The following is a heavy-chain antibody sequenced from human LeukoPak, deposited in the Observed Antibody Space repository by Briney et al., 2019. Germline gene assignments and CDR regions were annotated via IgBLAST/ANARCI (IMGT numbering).Heavy chain of an antibody. CDR1: GGSISSYY. Sequence: SETLSLTGTGSGGSISSYYGSWLRQPPGKGLEWIGYIYYSGSTNYNPSLKSRVTISVDTSKNQFSLRLSSVTAADTAVYFCAGSGSGSYYSAWYFHLWGRGTLVIVSS. J-gene: IGHJ2*01. CDR3: AGSGSGSYYSAWYFHL. CDR2: IYYSGST. V-gene: IGHV4-59*01. D-gene: IGHD3-10*01.